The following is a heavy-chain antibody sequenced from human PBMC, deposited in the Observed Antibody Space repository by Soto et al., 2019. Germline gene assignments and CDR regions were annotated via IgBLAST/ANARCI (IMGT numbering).Heavy chain of an antibody. D-gene: IGHD6-19*01. Sequence: SETLSLTCAVSGGSISSSNWWSWVRQPPGKGLEWIGEIYHSGSTNYNPSLKSRVTISVDKSKNQFSLKLSSVTAADTAVYYCARGGIAVADDAFDIWGQGTMVTVSS. V-gene: IGHV4-4*02. CDR3: ARGGIAVADDAFDI. CDR2: IYHSGST. CDR1: GGSISSSNW. J-gene: IGHJ3*02.